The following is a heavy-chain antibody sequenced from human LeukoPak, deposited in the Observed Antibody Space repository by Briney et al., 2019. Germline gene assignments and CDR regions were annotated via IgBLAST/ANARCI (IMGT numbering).Heavy chain of an antibody. CDR1: GFTFSYYA. CDR2: ISGSGGST. J-gene: IGHJ6*02. CDR3: ALLAVAAPGLYYYGMDV. D-gene: IGHD6-19*01. Sequence: PGGSLRLSCAASGFTFSYYAMSWVRQAPGKGLQWVSAISGSGGSTYYADSVKGRFTISRDNSKNTLYLQMNSLRAEDTAVYYCALLAVAAPGLYYYGMDVWGQGTTVTVSS. V-gene: IGHV3-23*01.